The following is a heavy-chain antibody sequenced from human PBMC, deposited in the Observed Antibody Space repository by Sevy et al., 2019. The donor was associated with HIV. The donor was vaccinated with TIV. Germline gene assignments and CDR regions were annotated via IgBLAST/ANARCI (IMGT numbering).Heavy chain of an antibody. D-gene: IGHD3-10*01. CDR1: GFTFSSYA. J-gene: IGHJ4*02. V-gene: IGHV3-30*04. CDR3: ARDLYGSGGYYFDY. Sequence: GGSLRLSCAASGFTFSSYAIHWVRQAPGKGLEWVAVISYDGSNKYYADSVKGRFTISRDNSKNTLYLQMNSLRAEDTAVYYCARDLYGSGGYYFDYWGQGTLVTVSS. CDR2: ISYDGSNK.